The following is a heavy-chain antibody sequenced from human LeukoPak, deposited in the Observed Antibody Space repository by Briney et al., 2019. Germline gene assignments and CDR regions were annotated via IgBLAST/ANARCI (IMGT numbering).Heavy chain of an antibody. J-gene: IGHJ6*03. V-gene: IGHV3-74*01. CDR1: GFTISNHW. CDR2: INSDGRRT. CDR3: AREVEVVPATMGAYYYYYMDV. D-gene: IGHD2-2*01. Sequence: GGSLRLSCAASGFTISNHWMHWVRLAPGKGLVWVSRINSDGRRTSYADSVKGRFTISRGNAKNTLYLQMNSLRPDDTAVYYCAREVEVVPATMGAYYYYYMDVWGKGTTVTVSS.